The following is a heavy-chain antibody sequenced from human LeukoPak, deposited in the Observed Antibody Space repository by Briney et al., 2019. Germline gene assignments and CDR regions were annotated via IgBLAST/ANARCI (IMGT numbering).Heavy chain of an antibody. V-gene: IGHV1-69*04. J-gene: IGHJ4*02. Sequence: ASVKVSCKASGGTFSSYAISWVRQAPGQGLEWMGRIIPILGIANYAQKFQGRVTITAAKSTSTAYMELSSLRSEDTAVYYCARDWGAVAGTPYDDYWGQGTLVTVSS. CDR3: ARDWGAVAGTPYDDY. D-gene: IGHD6-19*01. CDR2: IIPILGIA. CDR1: GGTFSSYA.